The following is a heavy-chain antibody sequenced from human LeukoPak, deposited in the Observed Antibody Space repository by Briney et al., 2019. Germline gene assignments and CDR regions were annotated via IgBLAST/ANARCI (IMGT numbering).Heavy chain of an antibody. CDR3: ARDLGYYYDSSGYPPSY. Sequence: ASVKVSCKASGYTFTSYYMHWVRQAPGQGLEGLGWISAYNGNTNYAQKLQGRVTMTTDTSTSTAYMELRSLRSDDTAVYYCARDLGYYYDSSGYPPSYWGQGTLVTVSS. CDR2: ISAYNGNT. CDR1: GYTFTSYY. D-gene: IGHD3-22*01. J-gene: IGHJ4*02. V-gene: IGHV1-18*04.